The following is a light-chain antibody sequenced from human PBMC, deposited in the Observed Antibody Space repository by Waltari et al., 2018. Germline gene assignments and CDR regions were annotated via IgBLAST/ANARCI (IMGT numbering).Light chain of an antibody. CDR2: DVS. CDR1: NSDVGGYNY. V-gene: IGLV2-11*01. J-gene: IGLJ3*02. Sequence: QSALTQPRSVSGSPGQSVTIPCTGTNSDVGGYNYVSWYQQHADKAPKLMIYDVSNRPSGVPDRFSGSKSGNTASLTISGLQAEDEADYYCCSYAGRYTWVFGGGTKLTVL. CDR3: CSYAGRYTWV.